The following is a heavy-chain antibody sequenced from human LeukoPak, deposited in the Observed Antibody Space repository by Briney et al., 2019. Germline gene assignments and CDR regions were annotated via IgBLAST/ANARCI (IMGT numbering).Heavy chain of an antibody. CDR2: TYYRSKWYN. Sequence: SQTLSLTRAISGDSVSSNSAAWNWIRQSPSRGLEWLGRTYYRSKWYNDYAVFVESRITINPDISKNQFSLQLNSVTPEDTAVYYCARDVRRVVGAWGQGTLVTVSS. V-gene: IGHV6-1*01. CDR3: ARDVRRVVGA. J-gene: IGHJ5*02. D-gene: IGHD2-15*01. CDR1: GDSVSSNSAA.